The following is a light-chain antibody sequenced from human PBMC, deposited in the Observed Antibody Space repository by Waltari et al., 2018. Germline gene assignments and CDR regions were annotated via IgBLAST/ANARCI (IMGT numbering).Light chain of an antibody. CDR1: QTISNSY. Sequence: DIVMTQSPGTLPLPPGERATLSCRASQTISNSYLAWFQQKPGQAPRLLIYGASIRATGIPDRFSGSGSGTDFTLTIRRLEPEDFAVYYCQQYGSSPLTFGQGTKVEVK. CDR2: GAS. CDR3: QQYGSSPLT. J-gene: IGKJ1*01. V-gene: IGKV3-20*01.